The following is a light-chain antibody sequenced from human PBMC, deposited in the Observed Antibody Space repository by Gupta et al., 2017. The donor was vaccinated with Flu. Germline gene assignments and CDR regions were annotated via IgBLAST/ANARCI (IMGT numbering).Light chain of an antibody. J-gene: IGLJ3*02. V-gene: IGLV3-19*01. CDR3: NSRDRSGNHLNWV. CDR1: SLRSYY. Sequence: SSELTQDPAVSVALGQTVRITCQGDSLRSYYASWYQQKPRQAPVLVIYGKNNRPSGIADRFSGSSSGNTASLTITGARAEDEADYYCNSRDRSGNHLNWVFGGGTKLTVL. CDR2: GKN.